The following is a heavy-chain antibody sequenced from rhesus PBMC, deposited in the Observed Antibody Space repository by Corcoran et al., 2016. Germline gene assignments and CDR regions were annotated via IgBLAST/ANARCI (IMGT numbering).Heavy chain of an antibody. CDR1: GGPISSNY. CDR3: ARDCTSTTCYANYFDY. J-gene: IGHJ4*01. V-gene: IGHV4-147*01. CDR2: IYGGSGRT. D-gene: IGHD2-2*01. Sequence: QVQLQESGPGLVKPSETLSLTCAVSGGPISSNYWSWTRQFPGRGLGWIGYIYGGSGRTSYNPSLRSRVTISTDTSKNQFSLKLSSVTAADTAVYYCARDCTSTTCYANYFDYWGQGVLVTVSS.